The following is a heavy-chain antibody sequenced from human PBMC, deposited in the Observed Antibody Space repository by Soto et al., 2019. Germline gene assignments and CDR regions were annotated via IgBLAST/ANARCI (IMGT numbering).Heavy chain of an antibody. J-gene: IGHJ4*02. CDR1: GGSISSGGYY. Sequence: QVQLQESGPGLVKPSQTLSLTCTVSGGSISSGGYYWSWIRQHPGKGLEWIGYIYYSGSTYYNPSVKSRVTISVDTSKNQFSLKLSSVTAADTAVYYCARSKSGYPLNPFDYWGQGTLVTVSS. V-gene: IGHV4-31*03. CDR2: IYYSGST. D-gene: IGHD3-3*01. CDR3: ARSKSGYPLNPFDY.